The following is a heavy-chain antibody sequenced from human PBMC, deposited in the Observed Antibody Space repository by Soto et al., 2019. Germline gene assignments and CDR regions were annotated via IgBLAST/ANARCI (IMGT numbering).Heavy chain of an antibody. CDR1: GFTFSSYW. CDR2: IKQDGSEK. Sequence: PGGSLRLSCAASGFTFSSYWMSWVRQAPGKGLEWVANIKQDGSEKYYVDSVKGRFTISRDNAKNSLYLQMNSLRAEDTAVYYCARALYYYGSGTHGAIDYWGQGTLVTVSS. J-gene: IGHJ4*02. V-gene: IGHV3-7*01. CDR3: ARALYYYGSGTHGAIDY. D-gene: IGHD3-10*01.